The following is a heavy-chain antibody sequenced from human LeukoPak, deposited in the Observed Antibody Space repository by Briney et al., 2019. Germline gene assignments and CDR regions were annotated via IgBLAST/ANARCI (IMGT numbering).Heavy chain of an antibody. CDR2: ISSSGSTI. Sequence: GGSLRLSCAASGFTFSSYEMNWVRQAPGKGLEWVSYISSSGSTIYYADSVKGRFTISRDNAKNSLYLQMNSLRAEDTAVYYCARDMGSMVRGVIDYYMDVWGKGTTVTISS. D-gene: IGHD3-10*01. V-gene: IGHV3-48*03. CDR3: ARDMGSMVRGVIDYYMDV. CDR1: GFTFSSYE. J-gene: IGHJ6*03.